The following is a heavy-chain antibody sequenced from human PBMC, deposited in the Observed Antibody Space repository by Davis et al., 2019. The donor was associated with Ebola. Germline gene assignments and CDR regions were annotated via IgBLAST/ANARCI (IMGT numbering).Heavy chain of an antibody. Sequence: HSQTLSLTCAISGDSVSINSGGWNWIRQSPSRGLEWLGRTYYNSKWYNDYAVSVKSRITINPDTAKNQFSLQLNSVIPEDTALYYCARGWFRAGMDVWGEGTTVTVSS. CDR3: ARGWFRAGMDV. V-gene: IGHV6-1*01. J-gene: IGHJ6*04. CDR2: TYYNSKWYN. CDR1: GDSVSINSGG. D-gene: IGHD3-10*01.